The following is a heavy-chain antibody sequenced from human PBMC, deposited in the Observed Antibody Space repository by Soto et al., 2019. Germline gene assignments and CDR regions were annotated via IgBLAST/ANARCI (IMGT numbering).Heavy chain of an antibody. CDR1: GFTFSSYA. CDR2: ISGSGGST. D-gene: IGHD3-9*01. V-gene: IGHV3-23*01. J-gene: IGHJ4*02. Sequence: GGSLRLSCAASGFTFSSYAMSWVRQAPGKGLEWVSAISGSGGSTYYADSVKGRLTISRDNSKNTPYLQMNSLRAEDTAVYYCAKVATYYDILTGYYIPYYFDYWGQGTLVTVSS. CDR3: AKVATYYDILTGYYIPYYFDY.